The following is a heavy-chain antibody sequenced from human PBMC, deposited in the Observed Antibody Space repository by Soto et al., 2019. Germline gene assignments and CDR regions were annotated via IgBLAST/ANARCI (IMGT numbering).Heavy chain of an antibody. CDR2: ISGSADST. Sequence: GGSLRLSCAASGFTFSTYVMSWVRQAPGKGLEWVSSISGSADSTFYADSVKGRFTISRDNSKNTVYLQMNSLRVEDTARYHCAKGAWGGSPTPSIYYFDYWGQGALVTVSS. CDR3: AKGAWGGSPTPSIYYFDY. V-gene: IGHV3-23*01. J-gene: IGHJ4*02. CDR1: GFTFSTYV. D-gene: IGHD1-26*01.